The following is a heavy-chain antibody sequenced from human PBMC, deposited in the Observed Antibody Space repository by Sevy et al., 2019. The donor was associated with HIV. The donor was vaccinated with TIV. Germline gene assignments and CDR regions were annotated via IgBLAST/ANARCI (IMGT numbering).Heavy chain of an antibody. CDR1: GGSISSGSFY. V-gene: IGHV4-61*02. D-gene: IGHD2-21*01. CDR2: VFTTGGT. J-gene: IGHJ4*02. CDR3: ARAFFYSDY. Sequence: SETLSLTCAVSGGSISSGSFYWTWIRQPIGKGLEYIGRVFTTGGTKYSPSLKSRVTISLDTSRNQFSLKMSSVTAADTAVYYCARAFFYSDYWGQGALVTVSS.